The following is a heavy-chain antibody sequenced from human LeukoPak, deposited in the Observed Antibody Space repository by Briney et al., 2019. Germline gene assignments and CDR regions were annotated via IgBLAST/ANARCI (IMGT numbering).Heavy chain of an antibody. CDR3: ARGYCSGTSCYMFAS. CDR2: ISSSNTYI. D-gene: IGHD2-2*02. V-gene: IGHV3-21*01. J-gene: IGHJ4*02. Sequence: GGSLRLSCAGSGFNFIDNSMHWVRQAPGKGLELVSSISSSNTYIYYRDSVKGRFTISRENAKNSLFLQMNSLRAEDTAVDYCARGYCSGTSCYMFASWGQGTRVTVSS. CDR1: GFNFIDNS.